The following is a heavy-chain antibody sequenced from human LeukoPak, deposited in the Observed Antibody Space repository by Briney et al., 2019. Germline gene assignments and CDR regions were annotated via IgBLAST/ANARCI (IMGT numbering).Heavy chain of an antibody. CDR3: AKVRLGYCSGGSCSRGGTSMDV. V-gene: IGHV3-7*01. CDR2: INQDGSEK. Sequence: PGGSLRLSCAASGFTFSSYWMTWVRQAPGKRLEWVANINQDGSEKYYVDSVKGRFTISRDNAKNSLYLQMNSLRAEDTAVYYCAKVRLGYCSGGSCSRGGTSMDVWGRGTTVTISS. D-gene: IGHD2-15*01. J-gene: IGHJ6*03. CDR1: GFTFSSYW.